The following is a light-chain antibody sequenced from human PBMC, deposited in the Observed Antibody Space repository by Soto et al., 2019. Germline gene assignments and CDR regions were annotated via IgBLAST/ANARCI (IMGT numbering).Light chain of an antibody. CDR3: QSYDSSLSVSYV. J-gene: IGLJ1*01. CDR1: SSNIGAGYD. CDR2: GNS. Sequence: QSVLTQPPSVSGAPGQRVTISCTGSSSNIGAGYDVHWYQQLPGTAPKLLIYGNSNRPSGVLDRFSGSKSGTSASLAITGLQAEDEADYYCQSYDSSLSVSYVFGTGTKLTVL. V-gene: IGLV1-40*01.